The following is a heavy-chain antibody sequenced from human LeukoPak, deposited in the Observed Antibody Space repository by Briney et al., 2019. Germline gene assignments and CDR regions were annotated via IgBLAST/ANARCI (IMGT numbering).Heavy chain of an antibody. J-gene: IGHJ2*01. Sequence: PGGSLRLSCAASGFTFSSYNMNWVRQAPGKGLEWVSYISSSSSTIYYADSVKGRFTISRDNAKNSLYLQMNSLKTEDTAVYFCTTETNWYFDLWGRGTLVTVSS. CDR1: GFTFSSYN. CDR3: TTETNWYFDL. V-gene: IGHV3-48*01. D-gene: IGHD1-1*01. CDR2: ISSSSSTI.